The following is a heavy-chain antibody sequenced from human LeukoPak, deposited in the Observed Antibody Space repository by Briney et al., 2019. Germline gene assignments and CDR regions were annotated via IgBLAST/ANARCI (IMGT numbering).Heavy chain of an antibody. CDR1: GGSISSYY. CDR2: ISYSGNT. J-gene: IGHJ4*02. Sequence: SGTLSLTCTVSGGSISSYYWSWIRQPPGKGLEWIGYISYSGNTNYNPSLKSRVTISADTSKNQFSLKMSSVTAADTAVYFCARLRNWAWDFDSWGQGTLVTVSS. D-gene: IGHD7-27*01. V-gene: IGHV4-59*01. CDR3: ARLRNWAWDFDS.